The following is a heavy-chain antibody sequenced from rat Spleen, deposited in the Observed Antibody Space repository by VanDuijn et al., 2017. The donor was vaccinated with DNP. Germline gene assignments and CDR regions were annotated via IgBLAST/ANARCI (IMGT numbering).Heavy chain of an antibody. Sequence: EVQLQESGPGLVKPSQSLSLTCSVTGYSITSSYRWNWIRKFPGNKLEWMGYINSAGSTNYNPSLKSRISITRDTSKNQFFLQVNSVTTEDTATYYCARSPIAAISARAMDAWGQGTSVTVSS. CDR1: GYSITSSYR. CDR2: INSAGST. V-gene: IGHV3-3*01. J-gene: IGHJ4*01. CDR3: ARSPIAAISARAMDA. D-gene: IGHD1-2*01.